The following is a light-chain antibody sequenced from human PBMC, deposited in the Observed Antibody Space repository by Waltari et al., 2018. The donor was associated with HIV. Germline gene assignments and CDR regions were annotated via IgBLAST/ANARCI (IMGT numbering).Light chain of an antibody. CDR1: ALPNQY. J-gene: IGLJ3*02. CDR2: KDS. V-gene: IGLV3-25*03. Sequence: SYELTQPPSVSVSPGQTARLTCSGDALPNQYAYWYQQKPGQAPVLMIYKDSQRPSGIPEGFSGSTSGTTVTLTISGVQAEDEADYYCQSADISDYYLVLFGGGTKLTVL. CDR3: QSADISDYYLVL.